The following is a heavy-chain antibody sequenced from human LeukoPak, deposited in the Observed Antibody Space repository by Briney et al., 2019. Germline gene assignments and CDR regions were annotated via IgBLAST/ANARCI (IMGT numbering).Heavy chain of an antibody. Sequence: SVKVSCKASGGTFSSYAISWVRQAPGQGLEWMGGIIPIFGTASYAQKFQGRVTITADESTSTAYMELSSLRPEDTAVYYCARGPAYSSGWYGDYYYYMDVWGKGTTVTVSS. CDR1: GGTFSSYA. CDR3: ARGPAYSSGWYGDYYYYMDV. CDR2: IIPIFGTA. J-gene: IGHJ6*03. D-gene: IGHD6-19*01. V-gene: IGHV1-69*13.